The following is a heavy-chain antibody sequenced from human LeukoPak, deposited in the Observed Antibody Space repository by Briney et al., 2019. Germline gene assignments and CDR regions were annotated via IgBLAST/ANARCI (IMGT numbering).Heavy chain of an antibody. CDR2: IHYTGGA. Sequence: KPSETLSLTSTGGSISPYYWSWIRQSPGKGLEWIAQIHYTGGATYNPSLKSRVTISVDTSNNHLSLRLSSVTAADTAVYYCTRHAQTYYYGMDVWGQGTTVTVSS. CDR3: TRHAQTYYYGMDV. J-gene: IGHJ6*02. V-gene: IGHV4-59*08. CDR1: GSISPYY.